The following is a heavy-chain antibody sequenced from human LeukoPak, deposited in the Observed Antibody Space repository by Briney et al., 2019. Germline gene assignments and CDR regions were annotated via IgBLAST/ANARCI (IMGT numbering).Heavy chain of an antibody. CDR3: ARDYSGWPNR. D-gene: IGHD6-19*01. J-gene: IGHJ5*02. V-gene: IGHV4-30-2*01. CDR2: IYHSGST. Sequence: PSETLSLTCAVSGGSISSGGYSWSWIRQPPGKGLEWIGYIYHSGSTYYNPSLKSRVTISVDRSKNQFSLQLNSVTPEDTAVYYCARDYSGWPNRWGQGTLVTVSS. CDR1: GGSISSGGYS.